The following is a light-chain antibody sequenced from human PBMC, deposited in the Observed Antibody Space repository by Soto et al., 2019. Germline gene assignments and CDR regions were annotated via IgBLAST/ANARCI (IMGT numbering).Light chain of an antibody. V-gene: IGKV3-11*01. J-gene: IGKJ5*01. CDR1: QSVSSY. CDR3: QQRSNWTIT. Sequence: EFVLTQSPATLSLSPGERATLSCRASQSVSSYLAWYQQKPGQAPRLLIYDASNRATGIPARFSGTGSGTDFTLTINNLEPEDFAVYYCQQRSNWTITFGQGTRLEIK. CDR2: DAS.